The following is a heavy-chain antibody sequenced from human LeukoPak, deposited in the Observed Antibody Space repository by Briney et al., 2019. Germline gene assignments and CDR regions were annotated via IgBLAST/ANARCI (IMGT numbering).Heavy chain of an antibody. V-gene: IGHV4-59*01. CDR3: ARPRVKGTIKEYYFDY. D-gene: IGHD5-12*01. CDR2: IYYTGST. CDR1: GGSISSYY. Sequence: PSETLSLTCTVSGGSISSYYWSWIRQPPGKGLEWIGYIYYTGSTNYNPSLKSRVTISVDTSKKQFSLKLSSVTTADTAVYYCARPRVKGTIKEYYFDYWGQGTLVTVSS. J-gene: IGHJ4*02.